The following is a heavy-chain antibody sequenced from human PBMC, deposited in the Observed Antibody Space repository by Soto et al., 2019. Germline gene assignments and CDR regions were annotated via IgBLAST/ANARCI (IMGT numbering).Heavy chain of an antibody. CDR1: GLTFSSYA. CDR3: AKDGPREMATIPLDY. Sequence: GGSLRLSCAASGLTFSSYAMSWVRQAPGKGLEWVSAISGSGGSTYYADSVKGRFTISRDNSKNTLYLQMNSLRAEDTAVYYCAKDGPREMATIPLDYWGQGTLVTVSS. CDR2: ISGSGGST. D-gene: IGHD5-12*01. V-gene: IGHV3-23*01. J-gene: IGHJ4*02.